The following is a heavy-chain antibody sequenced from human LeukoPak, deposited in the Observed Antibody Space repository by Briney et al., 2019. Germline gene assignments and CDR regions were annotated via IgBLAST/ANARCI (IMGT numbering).Heavy chain of an antibody. CDR1: GYTFTSYA. CDR3: ARGSRIVVVPAAILGY. J-gene: IGHJ4*02. CDR2: INAGNGNT. Sequence: ASVKVSCTASGYTFTSYAMHWVRQAPGQRLEWMGWINAGNGNTKYSQKFQGRVTITRDTSASTAYMELSSLRSEDTAVYYCARGSRIVVVPAAILGYWGQGTLVTVSS. D-gene: IGHD2-2*01. V-gene: IGHV1-3*01.